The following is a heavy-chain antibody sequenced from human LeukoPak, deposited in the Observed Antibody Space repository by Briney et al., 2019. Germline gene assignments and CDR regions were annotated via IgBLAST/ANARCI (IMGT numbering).Heavy chain of an antibody. Sequence: AVKASCKASGGTFSSYAISWVRQAPGQGLEWMGGIIPIFGTANYAQKFQGRVTITTDESTSTAYMELSSLRSEDTAVYYCARGAWFQHWGQGTLVTVSS. V-gene: IGHV1-69*05. CDR3: ARGAWFQH. CDR1: GGTFSSYA. J-gene: IGHJ1*01. CDR2: IIPIFGTA.